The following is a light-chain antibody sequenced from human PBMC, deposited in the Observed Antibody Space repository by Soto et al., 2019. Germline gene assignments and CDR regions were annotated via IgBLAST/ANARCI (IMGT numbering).Light chain of an antibody. CDR3: QQRSNWPPAT. V-gene: IGKV3-11*01. Sequence: EIVLTQSPATLSLSPWERATLSCRASQSVSSYLAWYQQKPGQAPRLLIYDASNRATGIPARFSGSGSGTDFTLTISSLEPEAFAVYYCQQRSNWPPATFGQGTKVDIK. CDR2: DAS. CDR1: QSVSSY. J-gene: IGKJ1*01.